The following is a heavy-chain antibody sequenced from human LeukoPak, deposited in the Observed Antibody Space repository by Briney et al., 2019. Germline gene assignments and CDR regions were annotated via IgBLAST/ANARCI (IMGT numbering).Heavy chain of an antibody. CDR3: ARVGIKYSGYGTLDY. CDR2: ISAYNGNT. D-gene: IGHD5-12*01. CDR1: GYTFTSYG. J-gene: IGHJ4*02. Sequence: ASVKVSCKASGYTFTSYGISWVRQAPGQGLEWMGWISAYNGNTNYAQKLQGRVTMTTDTSTSTAYMELRSLRSDDTAVYYCARVGIKYSGYGTLDYWGQGTLVTVSS. V-gene: IGHV1-18*01.